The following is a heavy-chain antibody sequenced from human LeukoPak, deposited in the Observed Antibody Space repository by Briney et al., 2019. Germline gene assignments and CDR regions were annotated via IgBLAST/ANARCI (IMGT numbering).Heavy chain of an antibody. V-gene: IGHV4-59*01. CDR1: GGSISSYY. Sequence: SETLSLTCTVSGGSISSYYWSWIRQPPGKGLEWIGYIYYSGSTNYNPSLKSRVTISVDTSKNQFSLKLSSVTAADTAVYYCARVRDGYKMRYFDLWGRGTLVTVSS. CDR2: IYYSGST. D-gene: IGHD5-24*01. J-gene: IGHJ2*01. CDR3: ARVRDGYKMRYFDL.